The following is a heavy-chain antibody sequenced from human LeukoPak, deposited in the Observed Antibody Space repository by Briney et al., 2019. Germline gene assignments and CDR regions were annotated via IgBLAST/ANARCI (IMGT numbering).Heavy chain of an antibody. CDR2: IKEDGNEI. V-gene: IGHV3-7*01. CDR1: GFNISNNY. Sequence: GGSLRLSCVGSGFNISNNYMSWVRQAPGKGLEWVAKIKEDGNEIYYVDSVKGRFTISRDNTKNSLFLQMNSLRAEDTAVYYCATGGAVAGRFAYWGQGTLVTVSS. D-gene: IGHD6-19*01. J-gene: IGHJ4*02. CDR3: ATGGAVAGRFAY.